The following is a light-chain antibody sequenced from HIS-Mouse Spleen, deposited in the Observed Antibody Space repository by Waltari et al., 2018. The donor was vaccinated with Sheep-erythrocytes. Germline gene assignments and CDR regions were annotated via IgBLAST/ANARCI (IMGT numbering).Light chain of an antibody. J-gene: IGLJ1*01. V-gene: IGLV2-11*01. CDR2: DVS. CDR1: RRDVGGYNY. Sequence: QSALTQPRSVSGSPGQSVTLSCTGTRRDVGGYNYVSWYPQHPGKAPKLMIYDVSKRPSGVPDRFSGSKSGNTASLTISGLQAEDEADYYCCSYAGSYNHVFATGTKVTVL. CDR3: CSYAGSYNHV.